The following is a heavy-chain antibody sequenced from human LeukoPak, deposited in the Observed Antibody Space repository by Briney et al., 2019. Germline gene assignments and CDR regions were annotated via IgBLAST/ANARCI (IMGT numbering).Heavy chain of an antibody. CDR2: IRYDGSNK. CDR1: GFTFSSYA. J-gene: IGHJ4*02. CDR3: AKIFGVIIYYFEN. V-gene: IGHV3-30*04. Sequence: GRSLRLSCAASGFTFSSYAMHWVRQAPGKGLEWVAFIRYDGSNKYYADSVKGRFTISRDNSKNTLYLQMNSLRPEDTAVYYCAKIFGVIIYYFENWGQGTLVTVSP. D-gene: IGHD3-3*01.